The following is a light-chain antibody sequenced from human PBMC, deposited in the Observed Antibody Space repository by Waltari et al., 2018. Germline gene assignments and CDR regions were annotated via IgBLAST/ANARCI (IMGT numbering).Light chain of an antibody. J-gene: IGLJ2*01. CDR2: DVN. CDR1: GTDVGGYNY. CDR3: SSYSSSSLVL. V-gene: IGLV2-14*03. Sequence: QSALTQPASVSESPGQSITISCTGTGTDVGGYNYVSWYQQHPGKAPKLVIFDVNKRPSGVSGRFSASKSCNTASLTISGLQAEDEADYFCSSYSSSSLVLFGGGTKVTVL.